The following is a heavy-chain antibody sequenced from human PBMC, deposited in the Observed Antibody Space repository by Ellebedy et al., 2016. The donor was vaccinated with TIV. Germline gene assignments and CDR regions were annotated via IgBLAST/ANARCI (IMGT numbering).Heavy chain of an antibody. CDR1: GFTFSDYY. CDR2: ISSSGSTI. J-gene: IGHJ6*03. Sequence: GESLKISXAASGFTFSDYYMSWIRQAPGKGLEWVSYISSSGSTIYYADSVKGRFTISRDNAKNSLYLQMNSLRAEDTAVYYCAKNYDFWSGSYYMDVWGKGTTVTVSS. D-gene: IGHD3-3*01. CDR3: AKNYDFWSGSYYMDV. V-gene: IGHV3-11*01.